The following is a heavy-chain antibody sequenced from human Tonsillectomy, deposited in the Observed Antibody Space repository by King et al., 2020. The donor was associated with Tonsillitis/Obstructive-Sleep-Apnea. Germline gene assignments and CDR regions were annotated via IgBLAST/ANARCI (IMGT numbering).Heavy chain of an antibody. V-gene: IGHV4-31*03. Sequence: VQLRESGPGLVKPSQTLSLTCTVSGGSISDSSYYWSWIRQHPGKGLEWIGYIYFSGRTYYNSSLQSRVTISVATSKNQFSLKLSSVTVADTAVYYCARTFRTGGYWYFDLWGRGTLVTVSS. CDR1: GGSISDSSYY. CDR3: ARTFRTGGYWYFDL. D-gene: IGHD7-27*01. J-gene: IGHJ2*01. CDR2: IYFSGRT.